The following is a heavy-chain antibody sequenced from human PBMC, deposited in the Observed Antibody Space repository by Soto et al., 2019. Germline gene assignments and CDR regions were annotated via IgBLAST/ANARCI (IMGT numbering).Heavy chain of an antibody. CDR3: ARFKLGDDY. CDR1: GGTFSNST. V-gene: IGHV1-69*02. CDR2: LIPILGLA. D-gene: IGHD5-12*01. J-gene: IGHJ4*02. Sequence: QVQLVQSGAEVRKPGSSVKVSCQASGGTFSNSTVTWVRQAPGQGLEWMGRLIPILGLANYAQKFRGRLTITADKSTTPAYMELRSLRSADTAIYYCARFKLGDDYWGQGTLVTVSS.